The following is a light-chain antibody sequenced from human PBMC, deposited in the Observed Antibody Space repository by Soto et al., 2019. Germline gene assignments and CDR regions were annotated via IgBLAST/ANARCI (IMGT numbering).Light chain of an antibody. V-gene: IGKV1-12*01. CDR1: QGVNNW. Sequence: DIQMTQSPSSVSASVGDRVTITCRASQGVNNWLAWYQQKPGKAPKVLIYAVSNLQSGVSSRFRGSGSGTDFTLTITNLQPEDFATYYCQQADSFPTFGGGTKVEIK. J-gene: IGKJ4*01. CDR3: QQADSFPT. CDR2: AVS.